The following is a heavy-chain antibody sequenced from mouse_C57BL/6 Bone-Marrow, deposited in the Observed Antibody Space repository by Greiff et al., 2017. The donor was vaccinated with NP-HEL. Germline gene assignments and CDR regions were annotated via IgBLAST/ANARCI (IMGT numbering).Heavy chain of an antibody. CDR2: IRSKSSNYAT. CDR1: GFTFNTYA. D-gene: IGHD1-1*01. CDR3: VRDDYGSSYAWFAY. J-gene: IGHJ3*01. Sequence: EVQGVESGGGLVQPKGSLKLSCAASGFTFNTYAMHWVRQAPGKGLEWVARIRSKSSNYATYYADSVKDRFTISRDDSQSMLYLQMNNLTTDDTAMYYCVRDDYGSSYAWFAYWGQGTLVTVSA. V-gene: IGHV10-3*01.